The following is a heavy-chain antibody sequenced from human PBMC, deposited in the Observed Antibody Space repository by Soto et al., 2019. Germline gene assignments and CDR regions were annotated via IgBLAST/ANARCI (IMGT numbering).Heavy chain of an antibody. Sequence: PSETLSLTCSVSGGSISSYYWSWIRQPPGKGLEWIGYIYYSGSTNYNPSLKSRVTISVDTSKNQFSLKLSSVTAADTAVYYCARHVGNYYYYGMDVWGQGTTVTVSS. CDR1: GGSISSYY. D-gene: IGHD1-26*01. CDR3: ARHVGNYYYYGMDV. V-gene: IGHV4-59*08. J-gene: IGHJ6*02. CDR2: IYYSGST.